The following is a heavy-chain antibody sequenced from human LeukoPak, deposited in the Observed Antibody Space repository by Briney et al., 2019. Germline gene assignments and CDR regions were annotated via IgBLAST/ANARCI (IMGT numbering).Heavy chain of an antibody. CDR3: AFDSSGYYGDAFDI. Sequence: GGSLRLSCAASGFTFSSYWMSWVRQAPGKGLEWVAFIRYDGSNKYYADSVKGRFTISRDNSKNTLYLQMNSLRAEGTAVYYCAFDSSGYYGDAFDIWGQGTMVTVSS. V-gene: IGHV3-30*02. J-gene: IGHJ3*02. CDR1: GFTFSSYW. CDR2: IRYDGSNK. D-gene: IGHD3-22*01.